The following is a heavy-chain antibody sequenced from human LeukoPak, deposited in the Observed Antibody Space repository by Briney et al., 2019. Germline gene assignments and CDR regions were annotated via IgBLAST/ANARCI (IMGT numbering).Heavy chain of an antibody. CDR1: GITFSRFW. D-gene: IGHD3-22*01. Sequence: PGGSLRLSCAASGITFSRFWMSWVRQAPGKGLQWVANINQDGSEKHYVDSVKGRFTISRDNAENSLYLQMNSLRAEDTAVYYCARAQGVNYYDSSGLDYWGQGTLVTVSS. V-gene: IGHV3-7*03. CDR3: ARAQGVNYYDSSGLDY. CDR2: INQDGSEK. J-gene: IGHJ4*02.